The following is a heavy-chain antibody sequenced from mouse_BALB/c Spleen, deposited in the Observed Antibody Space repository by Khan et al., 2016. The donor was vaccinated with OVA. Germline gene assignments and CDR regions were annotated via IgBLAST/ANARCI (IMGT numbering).Heavy chain of an antibody. CDR3: ARNSYMYDFTY. V-gene: IGHV2-4-1*01. D-gene: IGHD2-14*01. CDR1: GFSLTTYG. Sequence: QVQLKQSGPGLLQPSQSLSITCTVSGFSLTTYGVHWVRQSPGKGLEWLGLIWSGGNTAYNTAFISRLSISKDNSKSQVFFKMNSLQADDTAIYYCARNSYMYDFTYWGQGTLVTVSA. J-gene: IGHJ3*01. CDR2: IWSGGNT.